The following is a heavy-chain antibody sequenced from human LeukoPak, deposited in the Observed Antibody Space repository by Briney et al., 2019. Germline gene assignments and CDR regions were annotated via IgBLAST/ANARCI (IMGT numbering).Heavy chain of an antibody. V-gene: IGHV3-30*03. CDR2: ISYDGSNK. D-gene: IGHD3-10*01. CDR1: GFTFSSYG. Sequence: GGSLRLSCAASGFTFSSYGMHWVRQAPGKGLEWVAVISYDGSNKYYADSVKGRFTISRDNSKNTLYLQMNSLRAEDTAVYYCARGEELGDYWGQGTLVTVSS. J-gene: IGHJ4*02. CDR3: ARGEELGDY.